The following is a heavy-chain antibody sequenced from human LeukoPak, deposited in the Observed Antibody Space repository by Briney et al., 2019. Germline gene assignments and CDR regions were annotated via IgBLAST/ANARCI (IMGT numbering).Heavy chain of an antibody. V-gene: IGHV1-69*13. CDR1: GGTFSSYA. D-gene: IGHD3-9*01. CDR3: ARDRYDILTGQTYYYYYYMDV. J-gene: IGHJ6*03. CDR2: IIPIFGTA. Sequence: SVKVSCKASGGTFSSYAISWVRQAPGQGLEWMGGIIPIFGTANYAQKFQGRVTITADESTSTAYMELSSLRSEDTAVYYCARDRYDILTGQTYYYYYYMDVWGKGTTVTVSS.